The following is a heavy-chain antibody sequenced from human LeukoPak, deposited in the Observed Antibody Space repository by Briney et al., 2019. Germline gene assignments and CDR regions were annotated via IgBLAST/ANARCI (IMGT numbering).Heavy chain of an antibody. V-gene: IGHV4-39*07. J-gene: IGHJ5*02. D-gene: IGHD2-21*01. CDR3: GKEAGGLSYYNWFDP. Sequence: SETLSLTSTVSGGSISSSPYYWGWIPQPPGQGLEWIGSIYYSGTTHYHPSLECRVTISVNTTKNQYSLKLASVTAADTAIYYCGKEAGGLSYYNWFDPWGQGTLVTVSS. CDR2: IYYSGTT. CDR1: GGSISSSPYY.